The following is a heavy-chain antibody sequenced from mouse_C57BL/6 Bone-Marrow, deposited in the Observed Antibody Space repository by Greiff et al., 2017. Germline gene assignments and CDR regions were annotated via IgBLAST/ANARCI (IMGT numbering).Heavy chain of an antibody. J-gene: IGHJ2*01. CDR2: IDPSDSYT. CDR3: ARSVRRYFDY. V-gene: IGHV1-69*01. CDR1: GYTFTSYW. Sequence: QVQLQQPGAELVMPGASVKLSCKASGYTFTSYWMHWVKQRPGQGLEWIGEIDPSDSYTNYNQQFKGKSTLTVDKSSSTAYMQLSSLTSEDSAVYDCARSVRRYFDYWGQGTTLTVSS.